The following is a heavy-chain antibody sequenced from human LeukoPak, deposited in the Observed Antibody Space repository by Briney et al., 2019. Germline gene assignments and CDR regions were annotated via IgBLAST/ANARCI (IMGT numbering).Heavy chain of an antibody. Sequence: SETLSLTCIVSGGSMTNYYWHWIRQSAGEGLEWLGHISGTGNTDFNPSLNSRLTISIDKSQNQFSLKLKSVTAADTAVYYCARGGGSSWYPIMKWGQGILVSVSS. CDR1: GGSMTNYY. J-gene: IGHJ4*02. D-gene: IGHD2-15*01. CDR3: ARGGGSSWYPIMK. CDR2: ISGTGNT. V-gene: IGHV4-4*07.